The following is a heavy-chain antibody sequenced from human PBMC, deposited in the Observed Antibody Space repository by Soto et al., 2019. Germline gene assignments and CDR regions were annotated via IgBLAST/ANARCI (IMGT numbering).Heavy chain of an antibody. J-gene: IGHJ4*02. D-gene: IGHD3-22*01. V-gene: IGHV2-5*02. CDR1: GFSLSTSGVG. CDR2: IYWDDDK. Sequence: QITLKESSPTLVKPTQTLTLTCTISGFSLSTSGVGVGWIRQPPGKALEWLALIYWDDDKRYSPSLKSRLTITKDTSKNPVVLTMTNMDPVDTATYYCVHSYHDNSGAYFLYFDYWGQGILVTVSS. CDR3: VHSYHDNSGAYFLYFDY.